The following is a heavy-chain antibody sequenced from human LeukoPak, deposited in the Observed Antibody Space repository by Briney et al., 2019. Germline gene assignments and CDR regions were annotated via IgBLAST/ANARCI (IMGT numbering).Heavy chain of an antibody. V-gene: IGHV3-30-3*01. Sequence: GGSLRLSCAASGLTFSSYAMHWVRQAPGKGLEWVAVISYDGSNKYYADSVKGRFTISRDNAKKSLYLQMSSLRAEDTAVYYCAREEVVISYYFDYWGQGTLVTVSS. D-gene: IGHD2-21*01. CDR1: GLTFSSYA. J-gene: IGHJ4*02. CDR2: ISYDGSNK. CDR3: AREEVVISYYFDY.